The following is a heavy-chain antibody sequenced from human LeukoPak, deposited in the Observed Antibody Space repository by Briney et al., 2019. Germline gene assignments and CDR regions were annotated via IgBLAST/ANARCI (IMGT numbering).Heavy chain of an antibody. CDR3: ARDHLYCGGDNPCGVFDI. J-gene: IGHJ3*02. CDR1: GFTFSSYS. Sequence: PGGSLRLSCAASGFTFSSYSMNWVRQAPGKGLEGVSYISSSSSTIYYAASVKGRFTISRDNAKNSLYLQMNSLRAEDTAVYYCARDHLYCGGDNPCGVFDIWGQGTMVTVSS. V-gene: IGHV3-48*04. CDR2: ISSSSSTI. D-gene: IGHD2-21*02.